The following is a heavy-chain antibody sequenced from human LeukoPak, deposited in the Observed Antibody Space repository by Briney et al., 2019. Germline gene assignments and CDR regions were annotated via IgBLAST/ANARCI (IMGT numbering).Heavy chain of an antibody. D-gene: IGHD6-13*01. J-gene: IGHJ4*02. CDR3: ARVSSSSWALDY. V-gene: IGHV3-48*03. CDR2: ISSGGSTI. CDR1: GFTFSSYE. Sequence: GGSLRLSCAASGFTFSSYEMNWVRQAPGKGLEWVSYISSGGSTIYYADSVKGRFTISRDNAKNSLYLQMNSLRAEDTAVYYCARVSSSSWALDYWGQGTLVTVSS.